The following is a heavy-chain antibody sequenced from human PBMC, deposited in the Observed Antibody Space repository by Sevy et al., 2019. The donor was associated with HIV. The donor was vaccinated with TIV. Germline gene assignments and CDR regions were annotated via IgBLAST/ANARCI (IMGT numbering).Heavy chain of an antibody. J-gene: IGHJ4*02. V-gene: IGHV3-30*09. Sequence: GGSLRLSCAASGLTFSNYAIHWVRRAPGKGLEWVAGPSYDGSNKDYADSVKGRFAISRDNSKNTLYLQMNSLRVEDTAVYYCARASHMITFGGVIVIDGIDYWGQGTLVTVSS. D-gene: IGHD3-16*02. CDR2: PSYDGSNK. CDR3: ARASHMITFGGVIVIDGIDY. CDR1: GLTFSNYA.